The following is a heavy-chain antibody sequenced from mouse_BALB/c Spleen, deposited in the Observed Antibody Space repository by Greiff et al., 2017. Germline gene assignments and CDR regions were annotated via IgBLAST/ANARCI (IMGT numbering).Heavy chain of an antibody. V-gene: IGHV1-4*02. CDR1: GYTFTSYT. J-gene: IGHJ4*01. CDR3: ARHERSYAMDY. CDR2: INPSSGYT. Sequence: QVQLKESAAELARPGASVKMSCKASGYTFTSYTMHWVKQRPGQGLEWIGYINPSSGYTEYNQKFKDKTTLTADKSSSTAYMQLSSLTSEDSAVYYCARHERSYAMDYWGQGTSVTVSS.